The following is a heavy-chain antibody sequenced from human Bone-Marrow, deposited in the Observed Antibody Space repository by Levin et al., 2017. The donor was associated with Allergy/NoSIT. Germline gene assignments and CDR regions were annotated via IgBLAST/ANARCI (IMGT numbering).Heavy chain of an antibody. D-gene: IGHD5/OR15-5a*01. Sequence: AASVKVSCKVSGYTLTELSIHWVRQAPGIGLEWMGSFDPEDGEKISAQKFKGRVTMTEDTSTDTAFLEVSSLRSEDTAVYYCAAGVYVPVGLDHWGQGTLVTVSS. CDR3: AAGVYVPVGLDH. J-gene: IGHJ4*02. CDR2: FDPEDGEK. CDR1: GYTLTELS. V-gene: IGHV1-24*01.